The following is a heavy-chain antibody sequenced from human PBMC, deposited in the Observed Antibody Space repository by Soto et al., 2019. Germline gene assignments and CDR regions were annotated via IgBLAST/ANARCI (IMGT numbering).Heavy chain of an antibody. V-gene: IGHV1-18*01. D-gene: IGHD2-15*01. Sequence: ASVKVSCKASGYTFTSYGISWVRQAPGQGLEWMGWISAYNGNTNYAQKLQGRVTMTTDTSTSTAYMELRSLRSDDTAVYYCARAPACYCSGGSCDDAFDIWGQGTMVTVSS. J-gene: IGHJ3*02. CDR2: ISAYNGNT. CDR1: GYTFTSYG. CDR3: ARAPACYCSGGSCDDAFDI.